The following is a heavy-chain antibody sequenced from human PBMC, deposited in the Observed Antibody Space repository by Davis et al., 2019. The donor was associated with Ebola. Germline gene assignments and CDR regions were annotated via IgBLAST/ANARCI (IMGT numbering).Heavy chain of an antibody. CDR3: VRSVNIEYFDD. CDR2: IYYSGST. CDR1: GGSISSYY. J-gene: IGHJ4*02. V-gene: IGHV4-59*12. D-gene: IGHD2/OR15-2a*01. Sequence: MPSETLSFTCTVSGGSISSYYWSWIRQPPGKGLEWIGYIYYSGSTNYSPSLRSRVTMSIDTSKNQFSLKLTSVTAADTALYYCVRSVNIEYFDDWGQGNLVTVSS.